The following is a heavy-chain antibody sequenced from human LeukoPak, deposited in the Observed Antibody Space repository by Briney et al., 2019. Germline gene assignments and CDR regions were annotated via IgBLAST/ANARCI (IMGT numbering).Heavy chain of an antibody. J-gene: IGHJ3*02. Sequence: GGSLRLSCAASGFTFSSYAMSWVRQAPGKGLEWVSAISGSGGSTYYADSVKGRFTISRDNSKNTLYLQMNSLRAEDTAVYYCAKDVYDFCSGYNHDASDIWGQGTMVTVSS. CDR1: GFTFSSYA. V-gene: IGHV3-23*01. D-gene: IGHD3-3*01. CDR2: ISGSGGST. CDR3: AKDVYDFCSGYNHDASDI.